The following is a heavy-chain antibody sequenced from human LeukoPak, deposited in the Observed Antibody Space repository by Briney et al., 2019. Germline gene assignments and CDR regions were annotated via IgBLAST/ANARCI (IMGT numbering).Heavy chain of an antibody. D-gene: IGHD2-15*01. J-gene: IGHJ4*03. CDR2: IDHRGIS. V-gene: IGHV4-34*01. CDR1: AETFSAYF. Sequence: SETLSLTCSVHAETFSAYFWSWIRQVPGRGLEWIGEIDHRGISNYNPSLKSRATILVDTSNNRFSLSLASVTAADTATYYCASRSLTLAAARCFDDWGQGTVVTVSS. CDR3: ASRSLTLAAARCFDD.